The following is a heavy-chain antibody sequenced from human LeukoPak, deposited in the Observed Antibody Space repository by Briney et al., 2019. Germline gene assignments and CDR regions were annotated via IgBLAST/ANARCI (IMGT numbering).Heavy chain of an antibody. CDR1: GGSISRSSYY. D-gene: IGHD1-26*01. Sequence: SEALSVTWTVSGGSISRSSYYWGWIRQPPGKGLEGIGSIYYSGSTYYSASLKSRVTISVDTSKNQFSLKLSSVTAAHTAVFFCASLNKTLGPLKSGSYADYWGQGTLVTVSS. V-gene: IGHV4-39*01. CDR3: ASLNKTLGPLKSGSYADY. J-gene: IGHJ4*02. CDR2: IYYSGST.